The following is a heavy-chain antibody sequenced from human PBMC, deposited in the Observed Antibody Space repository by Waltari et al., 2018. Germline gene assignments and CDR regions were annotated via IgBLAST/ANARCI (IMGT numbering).Heavy chain of an antibody. V-gene: IGHV3-33*01. J-gene: IGHJ6*02. CDR2: LSHDAVNK. CDR3: ARDQCAYEGGEYYYGMGV. Sequence: QVHLVASGCGVVQPGRSLRLSCAASGLSSPACGMDWARQAPGKGLEWVAVLSHDAVNKYYGDAVKCRFTVSRDDSKNTLYLQMDSLRAEDTAVYYCARDQCAYEGGEYYYGMGVWGQGTTVAVSS. D-gene: IGHD3-3*01. CDR1: GLSSPACG.